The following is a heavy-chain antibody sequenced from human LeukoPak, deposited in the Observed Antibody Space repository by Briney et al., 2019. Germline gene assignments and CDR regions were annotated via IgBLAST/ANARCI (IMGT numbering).Heavy chain of an antibody. D-gene: IGHD3-22*01. V-gene: IGHV3-23*01. Sequence: PGGSLRLSYAASGFTFSSYAMSWVRQAPGKGLEWVSAISGSGGSTYYADSVKGRFTISRDNSKNTLYLQMNSLRAEDTAVYYCAKSGPVGYYYDSSGYYYCFDYWGQGTLVTVSS. CDR3: AKSGPVGYYYDSSGYYYCFDY. CDR2: ISGSGGST. J-gene: IGHJ4*02. CDR1: GFTFSSYA.